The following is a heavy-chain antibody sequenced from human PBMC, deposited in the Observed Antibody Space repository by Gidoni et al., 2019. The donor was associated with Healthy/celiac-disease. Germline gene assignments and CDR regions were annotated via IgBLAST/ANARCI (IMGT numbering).Heavy chain of an antibody. V-gene: IGHV4-39*01. CDR1: GGSISSSSYY. CDR2: IYYSGST. D-gene: IGHD1-1*01. J-gene: IGHJ5*02. CDR3: ARHSFLGRKRNHNWFDP. Sequence: QLQLQESGPGLVKPSETLSLTCTVSGGSISSSSYYWGWIRQPPGKGLEWIWSIYYSGSTYYNPSLKSRVTISVDTSKNQFSLKLSSVTAADTAVYYCARHSFLGRKRNHNWFDPWGQGTLVTVSS.